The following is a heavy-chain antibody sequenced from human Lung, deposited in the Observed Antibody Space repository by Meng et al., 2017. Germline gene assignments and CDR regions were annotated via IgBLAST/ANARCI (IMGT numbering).Heavy chain of an antibody. D-gene: IGHD1-26*01. Sequence: VPLQEPGPGLVKPSGTLSLTCPGSGGSLTSSTWWSWVRQTPGKGLEWFGEIFHSGSTNYNPPLESRVTISVDKSKNQFSLKVYSVTAADTATYYCARFDISSSGRGDYWGQGILVTVSS. V-gene: IGHV4-4*02. CDR1: GGSLTSSTW. CDR2: IFHSGST. J-gene: IGHJ4*02. CDR3: ARFDISSSGRGDY.